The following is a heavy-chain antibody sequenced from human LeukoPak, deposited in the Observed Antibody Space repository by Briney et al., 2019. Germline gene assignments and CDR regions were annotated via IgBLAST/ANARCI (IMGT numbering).Heavy chain of an antibody. V-gene: IGHV4-34*01. CDR3: AEGIRSFDY. J-gene: IGHJ4*02. Sequence: SETLSLTCAVYGGSFSGYYWSWIRQPPGKGLEWIGEINHSGSTNYNPSLKSRVTISVDTSKNQFSLKLSSVTAADTAVYYCAEGIRSFDYWGQGTLVTVSS. D-gene: IGHD5-18*01. CDR2: INHSGST. CDR1: GGSFSGYY.